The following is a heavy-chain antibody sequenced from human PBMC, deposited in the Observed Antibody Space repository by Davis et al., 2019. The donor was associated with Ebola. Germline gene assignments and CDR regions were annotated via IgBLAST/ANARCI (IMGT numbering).Heavy chain of an antibody. CDR1: GFTFSSYS. D-gene: IGHD3-3*01. V-gene: IGHV3-21*04. CDR3: AKERAICGVVITYDAIDI. J-gene: IGHJ3*02. CDR2: ISSSSSYI. Sequence: GESLKISCAASGFTFSSYSMNWVRQAPGKGLEWVSSISSSSSYIYYADSVKGRFTISRDNSKNTLYLQMNSLRAENTAVYYCAKERAICGVVITYDAIDIWGQRTMVTVSS.